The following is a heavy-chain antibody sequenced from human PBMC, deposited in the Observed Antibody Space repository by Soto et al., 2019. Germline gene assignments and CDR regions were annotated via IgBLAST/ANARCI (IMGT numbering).Heavy chain of an antibody. CDR2: ISGSGGST. CDR3: AKDGPDDIAAAGTFGY. Sequence: GGSLRLSCAASGFTFSSYAMSWVRQAPGKGLEWVSAISGSGGSTYYADSVKGRFTISRDNSKNTLYLQMNSLRAEDTAVYYCAKDGPDDIAAAGTFGYWGQGTLVTVSS. V-gene: IGHV3-23*01. J-gene: IGHJ4*02. D-gene: IGHD6-13*01. CDR1: GFTFSSYA.